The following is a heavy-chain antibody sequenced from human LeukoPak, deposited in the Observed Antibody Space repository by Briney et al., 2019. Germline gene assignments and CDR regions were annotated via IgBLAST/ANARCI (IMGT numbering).Heavy chain of an antibody. Sequence: GGSLRLSCAASGFTFSDYYMSWIRQAPGKGLEWLSYINARGNDRLYADSVKGQFTISRDNAKNTLYPQMNSLRADDTAFYYCARDLAVAGFWGQGTLVTVSS. CDR1: GFTFSDYY. CDR3: ARDLAVAGF. CDR2: INARGNDR. V-gene: IGHV3-11*01. J-gene: IGHJ4*02. D-gene: IGHD6-19*01.